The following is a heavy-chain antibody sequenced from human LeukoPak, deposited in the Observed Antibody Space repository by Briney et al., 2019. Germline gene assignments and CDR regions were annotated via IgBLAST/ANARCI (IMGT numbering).Heavy chain of an antibody. CDR1: GFTFSGSA. CDR2: IRSKAHSYAT. CDR3: TGTPRSGDDFDY. J-gene: IGHJ4*02. D-gene: IGHD4-17*01. Sequence: PGGSLRLSCAASGFTFSGSAVHWVRQASGKGLEWVGRIRSKAHSYATAYAASVKGRFTISRDDPKNTAYLQMNSLKTEDTAVYYCTGTPRSGDDFDYWGQGTLVTVSS. V-gene: IGHV3-73*01.